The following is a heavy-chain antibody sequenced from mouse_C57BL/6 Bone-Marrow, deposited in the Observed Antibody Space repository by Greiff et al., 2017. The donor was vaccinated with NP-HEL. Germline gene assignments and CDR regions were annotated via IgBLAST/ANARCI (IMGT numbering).Heavy chain of an antibody. CDR2: ISSGGSYT. CDR1: GFTFSSYG. Sequence: EVMLVESGGDLVKPGGSLKLSCAASGFTFSSYGMSWVRQTPDKRLEWVATISSGGSYTYYLDSVKGRFTISRDNAKNTLYLQMSSLKSEDTAMYYCAREGTGNYYAMDYWGQGTSVTVSS. CDR3: AREGTGNYYAMDY. V-gene: IGHV5-6*01. J-gene: IGHJ4*01. D-gene: IGHD4-1*01.